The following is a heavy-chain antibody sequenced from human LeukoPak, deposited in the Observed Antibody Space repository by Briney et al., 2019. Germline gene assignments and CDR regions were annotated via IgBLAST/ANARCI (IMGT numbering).Heavy chain of an antibody. D-gene: IGHD2-2*02. Sequence: GGSLRLSCAASGFTFSSYSMNWVRQAPGKGLEWVSSISSSSSYIYYADSVKGRFTISRDNAKNSLYLQMSSLRAEDTAVYYCAKSGCSSTSCYKYMDVWGKGTTVTVSS. CDR1: GFTFSSYS. CDR2: ISSSSSYI. J-gene: IGHJ6*03. CDR3: AKSGCSSTSCYKYMDV. V-gene: IGHV3-21*01.